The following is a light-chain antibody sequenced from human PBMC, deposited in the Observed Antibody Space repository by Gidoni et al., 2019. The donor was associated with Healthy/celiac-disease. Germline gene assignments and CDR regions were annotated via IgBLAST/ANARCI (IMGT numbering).Light chain of an antibody. CDR3: QSYDSRNHDVV. Sequence: NFMLTQPHPGPDSPGKTVTISCTRSSGSIASNYVQWYQQRPGSAPTTVIYEDNQRPSGVPDRFSGSIDSSSNSASLTISGLKTEDEADYYCQSYDSRNHDVVFGGGTRLTVL. CDR1: SGSIASNY. J-gene: IGLJ2*01. CDR2: EDN. V-gene: IGLV6-57*03.